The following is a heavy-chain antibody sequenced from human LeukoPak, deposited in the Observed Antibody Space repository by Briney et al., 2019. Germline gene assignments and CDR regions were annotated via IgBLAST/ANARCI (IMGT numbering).Heavy chain of an antibody. J-gene: IGHJ4*02. V-gene: IGHV4-4*07. D-gene: IGHD6-13*01. CDR3: ARGRGSSWYYFDS. CDR2: IYASGST. CDR1: GDSISSYY. Sequence: SETLSLTCTVSGDSISSYYWSWVRQPAGKGLEWIGRIYASGSTNYNPSLKGRVTMTVDTSKNQFSLNLSSVTAADTAVYYCARGRGSSWYYFDSWGQGTLVTVSS.